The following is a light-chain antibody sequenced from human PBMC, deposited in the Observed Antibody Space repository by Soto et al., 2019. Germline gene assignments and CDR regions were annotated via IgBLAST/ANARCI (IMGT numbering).Light chain of an antibody. CDR1: QSVSSN. Sequence: EIVLTQSPGTLSLSPGERATLSCRASQSVSSNLAWYQQKPGQAPRLLIYGASSRATGIPDRFSGSGSGTDFTLTISRLEPEDFAVYYCLQYGSSPRTFGQGTKVDIK. CDR3: LQYGSSPRT. V-gene: IGKV3-20*01. J-gene: IGKJ1*01. CDR2: GAS.